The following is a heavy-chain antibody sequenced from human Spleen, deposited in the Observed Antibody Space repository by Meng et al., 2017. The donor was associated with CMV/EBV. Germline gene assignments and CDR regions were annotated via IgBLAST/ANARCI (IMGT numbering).Heavy chain of an antibody. CDR2: ISDGGDT. CDR3: ARGDPGY. Sequence: GSLRLSCAVYGGSFSGYSWTWIRQIPGKELEWIGLISDGGDTKYNPSLKSRVSILVDTSKSQFSLKLKSVTGADTAVYYCARGDPGYWGQGTLVTVSS. CDR1: GGSFSGYS. J-gene: IGHJ4*02. V-gene: IGHV4-34*01.